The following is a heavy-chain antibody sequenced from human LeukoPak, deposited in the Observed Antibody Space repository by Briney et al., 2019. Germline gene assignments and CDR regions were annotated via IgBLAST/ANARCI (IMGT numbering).Heavy chain of an antibody. CDR2: IDPSDSYT. CDR1: GYSFTSYW. J-gene: IGHJ4*02. Sequence: GESLKTSCKGSGYSFTSYWISWVRQMPGKGLEWMGRIDPSDSYTNYRPSFQGHVTISADKSISTAYLQWSSLKASDTAMYYCARRNYYGSGSYYALSYWGQGTLVTVSP. D-gene: IGHD3-10*01. V-gene: IGHV5-10-1*01. CDR3: ARRNYYGSGSYYALSY.